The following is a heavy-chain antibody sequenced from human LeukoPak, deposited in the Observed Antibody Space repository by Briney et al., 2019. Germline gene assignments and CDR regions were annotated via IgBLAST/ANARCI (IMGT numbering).Heavy chain of an antibody. V-gene: IGHV3-74*01. J-gene: IGHJ4*02. CDR3: ARERYSSSWSSHDY. D-gene: IGHD6-13*01. Sequence: GGSLRLSCAASGFTFSSYWMHWVRQAPGKGLVWVSRINSDGSRTSYADSVKGRFTISRDNAKNTLYLQMNSLRAEDTAVYYCARERYSSSWSSHDYWGQGTLVTVSS. CDR1: GFTFSSYW. CDR2: INSDGSRT.